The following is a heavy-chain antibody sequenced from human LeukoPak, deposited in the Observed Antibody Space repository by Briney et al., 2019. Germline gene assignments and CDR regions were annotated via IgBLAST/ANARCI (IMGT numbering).Heavy chain of an antibody. J-gene: IGHJ4*02. D-gene: IGHD1-26*01. CDR3: ARDQAGSTTY. CDR1: GFTFSNYG. CDR2: IRYDGSSK. V-gene: IGHV3-30*02. Sequence: GGSLRLSCAASGFTFSNYGMHWVRQAPGKGLEGVAIIRYDGSSKYYADSVKGRFTISRDNSKNTLYLQMSSLRARDTAMYYCARDQAGSTTYWGQGTLVTVSS.